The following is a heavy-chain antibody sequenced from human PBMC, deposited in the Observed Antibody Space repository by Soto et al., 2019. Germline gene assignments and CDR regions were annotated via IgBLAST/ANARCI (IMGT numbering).Heavy chain of an antibody. CDR2: ISSNGGST. CDR1: GFTFSSYA. D-gene: IGHD6-19*01. CDR3: ARAIYSSGWYYFDY. Sequence: GGSLRLSCAASGFTFSSYAMHWVRQAPGKGLEYVSGISSNGGSTYYVDSVKGRFTISRDNSKNTLYLQMGSLRAEDMAVYYCARAIYSSGWYYFDYWGQGTLVTVSS. V-gene: IGHV3-64*02. J-gene: IGHJ4*02.